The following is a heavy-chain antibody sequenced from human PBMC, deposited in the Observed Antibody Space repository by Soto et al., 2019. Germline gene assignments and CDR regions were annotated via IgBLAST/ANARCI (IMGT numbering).Heavy chain of an antibody. J-gene: IGHJ4*02. CDR1: GGSISSGGYS. Sequence: PSETLALTSAVSGGSISSGGYSWSWIRQPPGKGLEWIGYIYHSGSTYYNPSLKSRVTISVDRSKNQFSLKLSSVTAADTAVYYCARVNSGYDWYYFDYWGQGTLVTVSS. CDR3: ARVNSGYDWYYFDY. CDR2: IYHSGST. D-gene: IGHD5-12*01. V-gene: IGHV4-30-2*01.